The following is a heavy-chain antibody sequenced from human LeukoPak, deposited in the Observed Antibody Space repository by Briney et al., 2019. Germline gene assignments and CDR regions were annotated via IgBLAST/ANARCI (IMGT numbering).Heavy chain of an antibody. J-gene: IGHJ5*02. Sequence: PGGTLRLSCAASGFTFSNYVMSWVRQASGKGLEWVSAISGSGGSTYYADSVKGRFTISRDNSKNALYLQMNSLRAEDTAVYYCAKGIDWFDPWGQGTPVTVSS. CDR3: AKGIDWFDP. D-gene: IGHD3-16*02. CDR1: GFTFSNYV. CDR2: ISGSGGST. V-gene: IGHV3-23*01.